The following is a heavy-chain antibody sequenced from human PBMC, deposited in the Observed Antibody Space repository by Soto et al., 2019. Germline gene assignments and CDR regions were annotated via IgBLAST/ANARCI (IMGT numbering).Heavy chain of an antibody. CDR2: IYYSGGT. V-gene: IGHV4-59*01. Sequence: SETLSLTCTVAGGSISSYYCSWIRQPPGKGLEWIGYIYYSGGTNYNPSLKSRVTISVDTSKNQFSLKLSPVTAAAAAVYYWARPVAATKMPLDDWGQGTMVTVSS. CDR3: ARPVAATKMPLDD. D-gene: IGHD2-15*01. CDR1: GGSISSYY. J-gene: IGHJ3*01.